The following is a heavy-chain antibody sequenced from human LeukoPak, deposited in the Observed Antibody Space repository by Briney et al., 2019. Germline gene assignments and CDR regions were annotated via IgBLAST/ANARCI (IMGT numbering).Heavy chain of an antibody. CDR2: ISNGDDSI. J-gene: IGHJ4*02. CDR1: GFTFSSYA. CDR3: ARHYYDSSGYYKGDY. V-gene: IGHV3-48*03. Sequence: PGGSLRLSCAASGFTFSSYAMNWVRQAPGKGLESVSHISNGDDSIYYADSVRGRFTISRDNARNSLYLQMNSLRAEDTAVYYCARHYYDSSGYYKGDYWGQGTLVTVSS. D-gene: IGHD3-22*01.